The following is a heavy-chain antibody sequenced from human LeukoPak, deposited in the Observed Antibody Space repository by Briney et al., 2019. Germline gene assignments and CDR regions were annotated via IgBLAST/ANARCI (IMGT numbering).Heavy chain of an antibody. Sequence: PGRSLRLSCAASGFTFDDYAMHWVRQAPGKGLEWVSGISWNSGSIGYADSVKGRFTISRDNAKNSLYLQMNSLRAEDTALYYCAKATLVYYDSSRIDYWGQGTLVTVSS. J-gene: IGHJ4*02. D-gene: IGHD3-22*01. CDR1: GFTFDDYA. CDR2: ISWNSGSI. V-gene: IGHV3-9*01. CDR3: AKATLVYYDSSRIDY.